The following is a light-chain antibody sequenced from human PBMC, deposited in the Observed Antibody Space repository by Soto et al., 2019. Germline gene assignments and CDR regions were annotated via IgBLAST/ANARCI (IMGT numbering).Light chain of an antibody. CDR1: SGHSSYA. CDR3: QTWGTGIVV. J-gene: IGLJ3*02. CDR2: LNSDGSH. V-gene: IGLV4-69*01. Sequence: QLVLTQSPSASASLGASVKLTCTLSSGHSSYAIAWHQQQTEKGPRYLMKLNSDGSHNKGDGIPDRISGSSSGAERYLTISSLQSEDEADYYCQTWGTGIVVFGAGTKVTVL.